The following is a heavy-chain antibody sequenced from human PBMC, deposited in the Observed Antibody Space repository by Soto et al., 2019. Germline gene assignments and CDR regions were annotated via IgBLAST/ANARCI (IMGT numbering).Heavy chain of an antibody. D-gene: IGHD3-10*01. CDR1: GFSVSSSH. CDR3: ARLAPYGSGSYSFRYNWFAP. Sequence: EVQLVDSGGGLIQPGGSLRLSCAASGFSVSSSHMNWVRQAPGKGPEWVSVIYSGGSTYYAVSVKGRFTISRDNSKNTAYIQRNRLRAEDTAVDYCARLAPYGSGSYSFRYNWFAPWGQGTLVTVSS. J-gene: IGHJ5*02. CDR2: IYSGGST. V-gene: IGHV3-53*01.